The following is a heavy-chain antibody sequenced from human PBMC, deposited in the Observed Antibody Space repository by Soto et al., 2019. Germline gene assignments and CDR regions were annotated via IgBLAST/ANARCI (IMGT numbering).Heavy chain of an antibody. V-gene: IGHV4-39*01. CDR3: ALGYDFWSGYYISSEYFQH. CDR2: IYYSGST. J-gene: IGHJ1*01. CDR1: GGSISSSSYY. D-gene: IGHD3-3*01. Sequence: PSETLSLTCTVSGGSISSSSYYWGWIRQPPGKGLEWIGSIYYSGSTYYNPSLKSRVTISVDTSKNQFSLKLSSVTAADTAVYYCALGYDFWSGYYISSEYFQHWGQGTLVTVSS.